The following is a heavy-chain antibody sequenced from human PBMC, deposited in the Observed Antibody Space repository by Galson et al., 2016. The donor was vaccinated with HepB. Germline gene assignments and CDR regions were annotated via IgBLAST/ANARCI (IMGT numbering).Heavy chain of an antibody. Sequence: SLRLSCAASGFTFRTYAMHWVRQAPGKGLEWVAVISHDGRDKYYADSVKGRFTISRDNPNTLYLQMSSLRAEDTAVYYCVRDHSSGWYEGYFDHWGQGTLVSVSS. CDR2: ISHDGRDK. D-gene: IGHD6-19*01. CDR3: VRDHSSGWYEGYFDH. J-gene: IGHJ4*02. CDR1: GFTFRTYA. V-gene: IGHV3-30*04.